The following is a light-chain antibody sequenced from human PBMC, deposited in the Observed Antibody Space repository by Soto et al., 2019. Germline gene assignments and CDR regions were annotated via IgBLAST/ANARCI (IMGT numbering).Light chain of an antibody. Sequence: DIQMTQSPSTLSASVGDRVIITCRASQSISNWLAWYQQKPGKAPKLLIYKASILESGVPSRFNGSGSGTEFTLTISSLQPADFASYYCQQYNTYWTFGQGTKVDI. J-gene: IGKJ1*01. CDR2: KAS. V-gene: IGKV1-5*03. CDR3: QQYNTYWT. CDR1: QSISNW.